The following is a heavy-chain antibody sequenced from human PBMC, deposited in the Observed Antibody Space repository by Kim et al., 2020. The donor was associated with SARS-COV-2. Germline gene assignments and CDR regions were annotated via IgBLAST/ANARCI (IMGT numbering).Heavy chain of an antibody. V-gene: IGHV1-2*04. CDR3: ARDKGYYNIWTGYHQPHWDFDL. J-gene: IGHJ2*01. CDR1: GYTFNGYD. CDR2: INPNSGAT. D-gene: IGHD3-9*01. Sequence: ASVKVSCKASGYTFNGYDMHWVRQAPGHGLDWMGWINPNSGATNFAQKFQGWVTMTRDTAISTAYMELSRLSSDDTAVYYCARDKGYYNIWTGYHQPHWDFDLWVRGTLVTVCS.